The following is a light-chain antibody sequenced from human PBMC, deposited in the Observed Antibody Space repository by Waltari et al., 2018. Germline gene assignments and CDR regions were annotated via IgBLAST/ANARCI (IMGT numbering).Light chain of an antibody. CDR1: QTISSW. V-gene: IGKV1-5*03. CDR3: QQYNSYSIT. CDR2: RAS. Sequence: DIQMTQSPSTLSASVGDRVTITCRASQTISSWLALYQQQPGKAPRLLIYRASTLESGVPSRFSGSGSGTEFTLTISSLQPDDFATYYCQQYNSYSITFGQGTRLEIK. J-gene: IGKJ5*01.